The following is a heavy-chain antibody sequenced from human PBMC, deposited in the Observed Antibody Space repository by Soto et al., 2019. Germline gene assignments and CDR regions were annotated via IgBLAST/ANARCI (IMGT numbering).Heavy chain of an antibody. CDR1: GFTFSSYG. V-gene: IGHV3-33*01. J-gene: IGHJ4*02. D-gene: IGHD1-26*01. CDR2: IWYDGSNK. CDR3: AREPHPYSGSYGFDY. Sequence: GGSLRLSCAASGFTFSSYGMHWVRQAPGKGLEWVAVIWYDGSNKYYADSVKGRFTISRDNSKNTLYLQMNSLRAEDTAVYYCAREPHPYSGSYGFDYWGQGTLVTVSS.